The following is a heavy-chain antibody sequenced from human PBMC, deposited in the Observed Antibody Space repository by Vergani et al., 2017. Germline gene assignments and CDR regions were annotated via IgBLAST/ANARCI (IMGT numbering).Heavy chain of an antibody. D-gene: IGHD6-19*01. CDR1: FDSIRNPY. J-gene: IGHJ5*02. Sequence: QVQLQESGPGLVKSSETLSLTCSVSFDSIRNPYCNWIRQPPGKGLEWIGSIHYSENTNYNPSLKTRVTISVDTSKNQFSLTLTSVTAADTAVYHCASDTHSGQRADRWGQGILVTVTS. V-gene: IGHV4-59*11. CDR2: IHYSENT. CDR3: ASDTHSGQRADR.